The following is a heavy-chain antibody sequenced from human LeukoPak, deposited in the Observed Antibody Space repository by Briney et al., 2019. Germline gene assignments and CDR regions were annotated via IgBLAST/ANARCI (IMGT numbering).Heavy chain of an antibody. V-gene: IGHV3-23*01. J-gene: IGHJ1*01. CDR3: ARDGGFYDSSGLEYFQH. D-gene: IGHD3-22*01. CDR2: ISGRSGST. Sequence: PGGSLRLSCAASGFTFSTSAMSWVRQAPGKGLEWVSGISGRSGSTYYAGSVKGRFTISRDNSKNTLYLQMNSLRAEDTAVYYCARDGGFYDSSGLEYFQHWGQGTLVTVSS. CDR1: GFTFSTSA.